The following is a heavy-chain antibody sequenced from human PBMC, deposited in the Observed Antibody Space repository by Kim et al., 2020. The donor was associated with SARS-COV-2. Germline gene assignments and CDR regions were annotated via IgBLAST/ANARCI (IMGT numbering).Heavy chain of an antibody. CDR2: INHSGST. D-gene: IGHD3-10*01. Sequence: SETLSLTCAVYGGSFSGYYWSWIRQPPGKGLEWIGEINHSGSTNYNPSLKSRVTISVDTSKNQFSLKLSSVTAADTAVYYCARGDYYGSGSYYNPGYWFDPWGQGTLVTVSS. V-gene: IGHV4-34*01. J-gene: IGHJ5*02. CDR3: ARGDYYGSGSYYNPGYWFDP. CDR1: GGSFSGYY.